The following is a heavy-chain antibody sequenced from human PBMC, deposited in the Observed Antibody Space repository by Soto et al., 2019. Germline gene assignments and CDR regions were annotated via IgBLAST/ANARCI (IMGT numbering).Heavy chain of an antibody. J-gene: IGHJ6*02. V-gene: IGHV3-53*01. Sequence: EVQLVESGGGLIQPGGSLRLSCAASGFTVSSNYMSWVRQAPGKGLEWVAVIYSGGSTYYADSVKGRFTISRDNSKNTLYLQMNSLRAEDTAVYYCARERRIAAAGTRYYYYYGMDVCGQGTTVTVSS. CDR3: ARERRIAAAGTRYYYYYGMDV. CDR2: IYSGGST. CDR1: GFTVSSNY. D-gene: IGHD6-13*01.